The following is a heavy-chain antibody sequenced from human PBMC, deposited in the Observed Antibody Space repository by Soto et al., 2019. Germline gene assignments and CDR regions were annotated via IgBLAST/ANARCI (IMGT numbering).Heavy chain of an antibody. CDR2: ISGSGGST. V-gene: IGHV3-23*01. D-gene: IGHD6-6*01. CDR3: AKGVGGRPYSSSSFDY. Sequence: EVQVLESGGGLVQPGGSLRLSCAASGFTFSSYAMSWVRQAPGKGLEWVSSISGSGGSTYYADSVKGRFTISRDNSKNPLYLPMNGLRAGDTAVYYCAKGVGGRPYSSSSFDYWGQGTLVTFST. J-gene: IGHJ4*02. CDR1: GFTFSSYA.